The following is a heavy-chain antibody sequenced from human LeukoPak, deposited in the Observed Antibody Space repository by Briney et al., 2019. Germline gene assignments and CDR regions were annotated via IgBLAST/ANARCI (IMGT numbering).Heavy chain of an antibody. D-gene: IGHD6-6*01. CDR1: GYTFTSYG. CDR3: ARVALGSSRGGDAFDI. Sequence: ASVKVSCKAFGYTFTSYGISWVRQAPGQGLEWMGWISAYNGNTNYAQKLQGRVTMTTDTSTSTAYMELRSLRSDDTAVYYCARVALGSSRGGDAFDIWGQGTMVTVSS. J-gene: IGHJ3*02. CDR2: ISAYNGNT. V-gene: IGHV1-18*01.